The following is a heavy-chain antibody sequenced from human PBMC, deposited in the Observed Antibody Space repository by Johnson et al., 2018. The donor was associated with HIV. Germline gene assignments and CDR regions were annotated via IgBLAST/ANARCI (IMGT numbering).Heavy chain of an antibody. V-gene: IGHV3-30*04. CDR1: GFTFSSYA. Sequence: QVQLVESGGGVVQPGRSLRLSCAASGFTFSSYAMHWVRQAPGKGLEWVAVISYDGSNKYYADSVKGRFTISRDNSKNTLYLQMNSLRAEDTTVYYCAREWFGHSSSWCRYAFDIWGQGTMVTVSS. D-gene: IGHD6-13*01. J-gene: IGHJ3*02. CDR2: ISYDGSNK. CDR3: AREWFGHSSSWCRYAFDI.